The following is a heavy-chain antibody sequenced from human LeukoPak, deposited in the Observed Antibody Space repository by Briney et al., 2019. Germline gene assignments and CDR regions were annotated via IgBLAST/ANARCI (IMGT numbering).Heavy chain of an antibody. D-gene: IGHD5-18*01. CDR3: ARGKGGRGYSYGRYFDY. CDR1: GGSFSGYY. J-gene: IGHJ4*02. CDR2: INHSGST. Sequence: SETLSLTCAVYGGSFSGYYWSWIRQPPGKGLEWIGEINHSGSTNYNPSLKSRVTISVDTSKNQFSLKLSSVTAADTAVYYCARGKGGRGYSYGRYFDYWGQGTLVTVSS. V-gene: IGHV4-34*01.